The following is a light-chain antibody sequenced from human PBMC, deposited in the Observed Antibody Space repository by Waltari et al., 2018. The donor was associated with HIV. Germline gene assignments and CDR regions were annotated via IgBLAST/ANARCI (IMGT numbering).Light chain of an antibody. Sequence: QSSLTQPASVSGSPGQSITISCTGTSNDVGGFNYVSWYQQHPSKPPKLLIYAGSNRPSGLSDRFSGSKSGNTAFLTISGLQSEDEADYYCSSFTITSTLVFGGGTRLTVL. J-gene: IGLJ2*01. CDR3: SSFTITSTLV. CDR1: SNDVGGFNY. CDR2: AGS. V-gene: IGLV2-14*03.